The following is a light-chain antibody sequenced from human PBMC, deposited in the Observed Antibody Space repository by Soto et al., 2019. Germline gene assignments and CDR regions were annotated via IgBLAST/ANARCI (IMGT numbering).Light chain of an antibody. V-gene: IGLV1-51*01. CDR3: GSWNSSLSAYV. CDR1: ISNLGNYY. J-gene: IGLJ1*01. Sequence: QSVLAQPPSVSAAPGQRVTVSCSTTISNLGNYYISWYQHLPGAAPQLLIYDDIERPSGIPDRFSASRSATSATLGIAGLQPDDEADYYCGSWNSSLSAYVFGTGTKLTVL. CDR2: DDI.